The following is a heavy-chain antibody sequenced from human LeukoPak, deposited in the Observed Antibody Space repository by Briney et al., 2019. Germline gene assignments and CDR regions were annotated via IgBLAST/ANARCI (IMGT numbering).Heavy chain of an antibody. CDR1: GGSVSDYY. D-gene: IGHD6-13*01. J-gene: IGHJ6*03. V-gene: IGHV4-39*07. CDR3: ARTTEAHSWRTRYYDYYMDV. CDR2: IYYSGST. Sequence: SETLSLTCTVSGGSVSDYYWGWIRQPPGKGLEWIGSIYYSGSTYYNPSLKSRVTISVDTSKNQFSLKLSSVTAADTAVYYCARTTEAHSWRTRYYDYYMDVWGKGTTVTVSS.